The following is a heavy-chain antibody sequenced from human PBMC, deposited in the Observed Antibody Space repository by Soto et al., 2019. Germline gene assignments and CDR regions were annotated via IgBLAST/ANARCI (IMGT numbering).Heavy chain of an antibody. CDR2: IIPILGIA. CDR1: GGTFSSYT. D-gene: IGHD3-10*01. CDR3: ARDLVDTMVRGRGGFNNWFDP. Sequence: QVRLVQSGAEVKKPGSSVKVSCKASGGTFSSYTISWVRQAPGQGLEWMGRIIPILGIANYAQKFQGRVTITADKSTSTAYMELSSLRSEDTAVYYCARDLVDTMVRGRGGFNNWFDPWGQGTLVTVSS. V-gene: IGHV1-69*08. J-gene: IGHJ5*02.